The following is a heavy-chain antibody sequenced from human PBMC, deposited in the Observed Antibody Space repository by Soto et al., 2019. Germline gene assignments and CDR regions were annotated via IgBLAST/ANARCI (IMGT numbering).Heavy chain of an antibody. CDR1: GGSFSGYY. CDR3: ARGKVWNAGA. CDR2: INHSGST. V-gene: IGHV4-34*01. D-gene: IGHD1-1*01. J-gene: IGHJ4*02. Sequence: QVQLQQWGAGLLKPSETLSLTCAVYGGSFSGYYWSWIRQPPGKGLEWIGEINHSGSTNYNPSLKSRVTISLDTSKNQFSLKLSSVTAADTAVYYCARGKVWNAGAWGQGTLVTVSS.